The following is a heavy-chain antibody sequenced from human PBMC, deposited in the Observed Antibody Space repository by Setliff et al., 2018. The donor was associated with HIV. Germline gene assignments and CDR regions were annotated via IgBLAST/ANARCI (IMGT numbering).Heavy chain of an antibody. CDR3: AGGKDTSSYSPSHYCYYMDV. D-gene: IGHD2-2*01. J-gene: IGHJ6*03. Sequence: SETLSLTCAVYGGTFSNYYWSWIRQPPGKGLQWIGEINHYGATYYNPSLRGRVTISTDTSKNQFSLTLTSVTAADTAVYYCAGGKDTSSYSPSHYCYYMDVWGKGTTVTVS. CDR2: INHYGAT. V-gene: IGHV4-34*01. CDR1: GGTFSNYY.